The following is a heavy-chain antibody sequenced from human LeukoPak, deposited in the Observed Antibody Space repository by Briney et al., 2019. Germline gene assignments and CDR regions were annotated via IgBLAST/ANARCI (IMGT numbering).Heavy chain of an antibody. V-gene: IGHV3-30*18. D-gene: IGHD3-22*01. CDR2: ISYDGSNK. Sequence: PGRSLRLSCAASGFTFSSYGMHWVRQAPGKGLEWVAVISYDGSNKYYADSVKGRFTISRDNSKNTLYLQMNSLRAEDTAVYYCAKESSGSFRYWGQGTLVTVSS. CDR1: GFTFSSYG. CDR3: AKESSGSFRY. J-gene: IGHJ4*02.